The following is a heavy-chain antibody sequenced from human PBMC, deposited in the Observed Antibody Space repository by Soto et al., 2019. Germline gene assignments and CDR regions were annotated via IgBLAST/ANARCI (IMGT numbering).Heavy chain of an antibody. CDR2: IYYSGST. CDR1: GGSISSYY. V-gene: IGHV4-59*01. D-gene: IGHD2-15*01. Sequence: SETLSLTCTVSGGSISSYYWSWIRQPPGKGLEWIGYIYYSGSTNYNPSLKSRVTISVDTSKNQFSLKLSSVTAADTAVYYCARESDCSGGSCYSGWYDPWGQGTLVTVSS. J-gene: IGHJ5*02. CDR3: ARESDCSGGSCYSGWYDP.